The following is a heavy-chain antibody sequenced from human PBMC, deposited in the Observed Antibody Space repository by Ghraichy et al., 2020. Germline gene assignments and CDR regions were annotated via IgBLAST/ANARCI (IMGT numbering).Heavy chain of an antibody. Sequence: EESGFSFSDYYMSWIRQAPGKGLEWVSYISNGGSILYYADSVKGRFTISRDTAKNSLYLQMNSLRAEDTAVYYCARGSGTYPGDSFDIWGQGTMVTVSS. CDR1: GFSFSDYY. D-gene: IGHD1-26*01. V-gene: IGHV3-11*01. CDR3: ARGSGTYPGDSFDI. CDR2: ISNGGSIL. J-gene: IGHJ3*02.